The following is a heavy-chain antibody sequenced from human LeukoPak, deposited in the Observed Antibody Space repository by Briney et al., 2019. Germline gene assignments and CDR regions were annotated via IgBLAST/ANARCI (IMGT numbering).Heavy chain of an antibody. V-gene: IGHV3-7*01. Sequence: GGSLRLSCAASGFTFSSYWMSWVRQAPGKGLEWVANIKQDGSEKYYVDSVKGRFTISRDNAKNSLYLQMNSLRAEDTAVYYCARAPKVRFLEWFQQARSSGKNYYFDYWGQGTLVTVSS. J-gene: IGHJ4*02. CDR3: ARAPKVRFLEWFQQARSSGKNYYFDY. CDR1: GFTFSSYW. CDR2: IKQDGSEK. D-gene: IGHD3-3*01.